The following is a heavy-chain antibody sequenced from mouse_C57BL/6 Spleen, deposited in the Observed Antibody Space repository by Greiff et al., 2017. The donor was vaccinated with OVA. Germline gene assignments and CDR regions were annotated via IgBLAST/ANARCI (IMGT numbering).Heavy chain of an antibody. CDR1: GYSFTGYY. J-gene: IGHJ2*01. D-gene: IGHD1-1*01. Sequence: VQLKESGPELVKPGASVKISCKASGYSFTGYYMNWVKQSPEKSLEWIGEINPRTGGTTYNQKFKAKATLTVDKYSSTAYMQLTSLTSEDASVYYCALFLRTGYWGQGTTLTVSS. V-gene: IGHV1-42*01. CDR3: ALFLRTGY. CDR2: INPRTGGT.